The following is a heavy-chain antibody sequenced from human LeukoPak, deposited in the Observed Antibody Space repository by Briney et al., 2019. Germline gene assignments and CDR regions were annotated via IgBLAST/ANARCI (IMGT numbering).Heavy chain of an antibody. Sequence: GGSLRLSCAASGFTFDDYAMHWVRQAPGKGLEWVSGISWNSGSIGCADSVKGRFTISRDNAKNSLYLQMNSLRAEDTALYYCAKDLSMHIVVVTASAFDIWGQGTMVTVSS. CDR2: ISWNSGSI. J-gene: IGHJ3*02. CDR1: GFTFDDYA. CDR3: AKDLSMHIVVVTASAFDI. V-gene: IGHV3-9*01. D-gene: IGHD2-21*02.